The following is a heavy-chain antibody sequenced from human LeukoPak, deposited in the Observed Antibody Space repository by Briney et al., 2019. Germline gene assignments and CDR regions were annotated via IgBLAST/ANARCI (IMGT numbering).Heavy chain of an antibody. D-gene: IGHD3-10*01. CDR1: GFTFSSYS. CDR3: ARVPSGSGSYSSIFDY. V-gene: IGHV3-21*01. CDR2: ISSSSSYI. Sequence: PGGSLRLSCAASGFTFSSYSMNWVRQAPGKGLEWVSSISSSSSYIYYADSVKGRFTISRDNAKNSLYLQMNSLRAEDTAVYYCARVPSGSGSYSSIFDYWGQGTLVTVSS. J-gene: IGHJ4*02.